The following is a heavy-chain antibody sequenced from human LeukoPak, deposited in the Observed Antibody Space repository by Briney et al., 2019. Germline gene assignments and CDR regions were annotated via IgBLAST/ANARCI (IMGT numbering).Heavy chain of an antibody. CDR2: IRYDGSNK. CDR1: GFTFSSYG. J-gene: IGHJ4*02. D-gene: IGHD5-18*01. V-gene: IGHV3-30*02. Sequence: GGSLRLSCAASGFTFSSYGTHWVRQAPGKGLEWVAFIRYDGSNKYYADSVKGRFTISRDNSKNTLYLQMNSLRAEDTAVYYCAKGTWDTAMVPDYWGQGTLVTVSS. CDR3: AKGTWDTAMVPDY.